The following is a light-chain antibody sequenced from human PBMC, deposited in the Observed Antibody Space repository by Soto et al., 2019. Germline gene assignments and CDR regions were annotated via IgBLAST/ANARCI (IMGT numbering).Light chain of an antibody. CDR3: QHYKTWPLS. Sequence: IVMTQSPATLSVSPGERATLYCRASQGIGSTLAWYQQKPGQTPRLLIYDASTRATGIPARFSGIGSGTEFTLIISSLQSEDFGVYYCQHYKTWPLSFGGGTKVDI. V-gene: IGKV3-15*01. CDR2: DAS. CDR1: QGIGST. J-gene: IGKJ4*01.